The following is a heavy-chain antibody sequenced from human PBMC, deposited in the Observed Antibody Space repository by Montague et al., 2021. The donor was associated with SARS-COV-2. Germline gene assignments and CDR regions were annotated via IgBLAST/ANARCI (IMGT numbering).Heavy chain of an antibody. Sequence: SRRLSCAASGFTFSSYATHWVRQAPGKGLEWVAVISYDGSNKYYADSVKGRFTISRDNSKNTLYLQMNSLRAEDTAVYYCARGTGISSGWFDYWGQGTLVTVSS. CDR1: GFTFSSYA. CDR3: ARGTGISSGWFDY. CDR2: ISYDGSNK. V-gene: IGHV3-30-3*01. J-gene: IGHJ4*02. D-gene: IGHD6-19*01.